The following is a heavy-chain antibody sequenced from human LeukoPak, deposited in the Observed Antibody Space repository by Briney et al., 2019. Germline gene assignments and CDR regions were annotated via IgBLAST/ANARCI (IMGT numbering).Heavy chain of an antibody. CDR3: AREAEKHIVVVNGMDV. Sequence: GGSLRLSCEASGFIFSDYNMNWVRQAPGKGLEWVANIKQDGSEKYYVDSVKGRFTISRDNAKNSLYLQMNSLRAEDTAVYYCAREAEKHIVVVNGMDVWGQGTTVTVSS. V-gene: IGHV3-7*01. D-gene: IGHD2-21*01. CDR1: GFIFSDYN. CDR2: IKQDGSEK. J-gene: IGHJ6*02.